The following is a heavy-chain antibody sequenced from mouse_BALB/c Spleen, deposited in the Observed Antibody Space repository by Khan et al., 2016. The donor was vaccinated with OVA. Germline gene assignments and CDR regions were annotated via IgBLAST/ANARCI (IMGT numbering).Heavy chain of an antibody. CDR3: SRSGYVGCSY. J-gene: IGHJ3*01. V-gene: IGHV1S135*01. CDR1: GYSFTDYT. CDR2: INPYNGGT. Sequence: EVKLQESGPELVKPGDSMKISCKASGYSFTDYTMNWVKQSHGKSLEWIGLINPYNGGTSDNQKFKGKATLTVDKSSSTVYMELLRLTSGDSAVDYWSRSGYVGCSYWGQGTLGTVS. D-gene: IGHD1-2*01.